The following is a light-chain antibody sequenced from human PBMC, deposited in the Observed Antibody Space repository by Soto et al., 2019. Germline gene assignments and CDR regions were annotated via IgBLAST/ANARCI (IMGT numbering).Light chain of an antibody. CDR2: GAS. Sequence: RVITQSRATLSLSPGERSTLSCRASQSVSSNLAWYQQKPGQAPRLLIYGASNRATGIPDRFIGSGSGTDFTLTVSRLEPEDFSVYYCQQYGSSGTFGQGTKVDIK. CDR3: QQYGSSGT. J-gene: IGKJ1*01. CDR1: QSVSSN. V-gene: IGKV3-20*01.